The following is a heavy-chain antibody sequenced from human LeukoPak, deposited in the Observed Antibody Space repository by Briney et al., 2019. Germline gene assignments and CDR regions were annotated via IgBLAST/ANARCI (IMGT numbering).Heavy chain of an antibody. CDR1: GFTFSTYA. J-gene: IGHJ4*02. D-gene: IGHD2-2*01. CDR3: AKELGYCSTTSCQGAY. CDR2: ISASGGST. V-gene: IGHV3-23*01. Sequence: GGSLRLSCAASGFTFSTYAMNWVRQAPGKGLEWVSTISASGGSTYYADSVKGRFTISRDNSRNTLYLQINSLRAEDTALYYCAKELGYCSTTSCQGAYWGQGTLVTVSS.